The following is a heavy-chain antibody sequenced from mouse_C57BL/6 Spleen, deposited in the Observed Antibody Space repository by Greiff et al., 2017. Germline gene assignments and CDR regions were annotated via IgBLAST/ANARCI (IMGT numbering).Heavy chain of an antibody. CDR1: GYAFSSYW. V-gene: IGHV1-80*01. CDR2: IYPGGGDT. CDR3: ARSGYGNPFAY. D-gene: IGHD2-1*01. J-gene: IGHJ3*01. Sequence: QVQLQQSGAELVKPGASVKISCKASGYAFSSYWMNWVKQRPGKGLEWIGQIYPGGGDTTYNGKFKGKATLTADESSSTAYMQLSSLTAEDSAVYFCARSGYGNPFAYWGQGTLVTVSA.